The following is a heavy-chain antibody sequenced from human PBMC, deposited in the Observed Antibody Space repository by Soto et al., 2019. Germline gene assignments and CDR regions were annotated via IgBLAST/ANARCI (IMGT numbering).Heavy chain of an antibody. V-gene: IGHV1-46*01. CDR1: GYTFAMHY. CDR2: INPNDGST. Sequence: QVQLVQSGAEVRKPGASVTISCKTSGYTFAMHYIHWVRQAPGQGLEWMGMINPNDGSTNYVQRFQGRVPMIRDTSTRTVFLNMSRITSDDTAVFFCAREDGGGGRRHDFWGQGTLITVSS. J-gene: IGHJ4*02. CDR3: AREDGGGGRRHDF. D-gene: IGHD2-15*01.